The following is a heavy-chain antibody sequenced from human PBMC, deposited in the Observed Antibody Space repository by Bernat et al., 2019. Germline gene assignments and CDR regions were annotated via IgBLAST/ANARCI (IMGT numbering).Heavy chain of an antibody. J-gene: IGHJ4*02. D-gene: IGHD5-18*01. CDR3: AKGDTALGREFYFDY. Sequence: EVQLVESGGGLVQPGGSLRLSCAASGFTFTTYAMNWVRLAPGKGLEWVSAISGSGGSTYYADSVRGRFTISRDNSNNTVYLQLNTLRAEDTAIYYCAKGDTALGREFYFDYWGQGTLVTVSS. CDR2: ISGSGGST. V-gene: IGHV3-23*04. CDR1: GFTFTTYA.